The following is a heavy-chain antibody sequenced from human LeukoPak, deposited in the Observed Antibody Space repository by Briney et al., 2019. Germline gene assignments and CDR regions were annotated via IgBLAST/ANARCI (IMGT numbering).Heavy chain of an antibody. CDR2: INTNTGNP. Sequence: ASVKVSCKASGYTFTSYAMNWVRQAPGQGLEWMGWINTNTGNPTYAQGFTGRFVFSLDTSVSTAYLQISSLKVEDTAVYYCARRGGYCTNGVCPYYYYSLDVWGQGTTVTVSS. CDR1: GYTFTSYA. D-gene: IGHD2-8*01. CDR3: ARRGGYCTNGVCPYYYYSLDV. J-gene: IGHJ6*02. V-gene: IGHV7-4-1*02.